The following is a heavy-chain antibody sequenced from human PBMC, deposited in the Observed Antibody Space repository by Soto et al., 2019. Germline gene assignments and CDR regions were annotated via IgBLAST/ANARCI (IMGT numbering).Heavy chain of an antibody. CDR2: INPNSGGT. CDR3: ARCHGSGPYYYYGMDV. V-gene: IGHV1-2*04. D-gene: IGHD3-10*01. CDR1: GYTFTGYY. J-gene: IGHJ6*02. Sequence: ASVKVSCKASGYTFTGYYVHWVRQAPGQGLEWMGWINPNSGGTNYAQKFQGWVTMTRDTSISTAYMELSRLRSDDTAVYYCARCHGSGPYYYYGMDVWGQGTTVTVSS.